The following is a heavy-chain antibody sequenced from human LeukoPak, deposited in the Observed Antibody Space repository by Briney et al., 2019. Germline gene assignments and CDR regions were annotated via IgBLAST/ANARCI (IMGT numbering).Heavy chain of an antibody. D-gene: IGHD5-18*01. V-gene: IGHV1-2*02. CDR1: GYTFTGYY. Sequence: ASVKVSCKASGYTFTGYYLHWVRQAPGQGLEWMGWINPNSGGTNYAQKFQGRVTMTRDMSITTAYMELTRLRSDDTAVYYCARTTEGGYTYGYFYYYYMDVWGKGTTVTISS. CDR3: ARTTEGGYTYGYFYYYYMDV. CDR2: INPNSGGT. J-gene: IGHJ6*03.